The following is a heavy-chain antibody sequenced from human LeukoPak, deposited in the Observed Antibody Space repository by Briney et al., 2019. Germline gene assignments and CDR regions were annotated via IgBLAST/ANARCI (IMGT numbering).Heavy chain of an antibody. CDR3: AKDQRTMTRRMDV. J-gene: IGHJ6*02. D-gene: IGHD2-2*01. CDR2: VTYDGSKA. Sequence: GGSLRLSCAASGFTFRNYGMHWVRQVPGKGLEWLGVVTYDGSKAFYADSVKGRLTISRDNTKNTLYLQMNTLRVEDRAVYFCAKDQRTMTRRMDVWGQGTAVIVSS. CDR1: GFTFRNYG. V-gene: IGHV3-30*18.